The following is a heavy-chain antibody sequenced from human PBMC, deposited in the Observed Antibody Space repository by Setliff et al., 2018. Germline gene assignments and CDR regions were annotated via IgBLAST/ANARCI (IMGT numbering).Heavy chain of an antibody. CDR3: ARWRVRDSGYYPRLSYMDV. D-gene: IGHD3-22*01. V-gene: IGHV4-59*08. Sequence: LSLPCTVSGSSFSSYSWSWIRQPPGKGLEWIGYKYYSGSTNSNPSLKSRVTISVDTSKNQFSLKLSSVTAADTAVYYCARWRVRDSGYYPRLSYMDVWGKGTTVTVSS. J-gene: IGHJ6*03. CDR1: GSSFSSYS. CDR2: KYYSGST.